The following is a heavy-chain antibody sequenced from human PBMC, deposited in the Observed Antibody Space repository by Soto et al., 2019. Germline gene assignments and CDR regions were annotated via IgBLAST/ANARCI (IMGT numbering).Heavy chain of an antibody. Sequence: EVQLVESGGGLVQPGGSLRLSCAASGFTFSSYSMNWVRQAPGKGLEWVSYISSSSSTIYYADSVKGRFTISRDNAKNSLYLQMNSLRDEDTAVYYCARPEYGSSSDGMDVWGQGATVTVSS. CDR1: GFTFSSYS. D-gene: IGHD6-6*01. CDR2: ISSSSSTI. J-gene: IGHJ6*02. V-gene: IGHV3-48*02. CDR3: ARPEYGSSSDGMDV.